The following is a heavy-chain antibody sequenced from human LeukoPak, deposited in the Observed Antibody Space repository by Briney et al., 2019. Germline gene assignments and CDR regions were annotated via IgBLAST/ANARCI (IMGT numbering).Heavy chain of an antibody. J-gene: IGHJ4*02. CDR3: TKEKEAVAGFDY. D-gene: IGHD6-19*01. CDR1: GFTFDDYV. V-gene: IGHV3-9*01. Sequence: GGSLRLSCAASGFTFDDYVMHWVRQAPGKGLEWVSGISWNSGSIGYADSVTGRFAISRDNAKNSLYLQMNSLRPEDTALYYCTKEKEAVAGFDYWGQGTLVTVSS. CDR2: ISWNSGSI.